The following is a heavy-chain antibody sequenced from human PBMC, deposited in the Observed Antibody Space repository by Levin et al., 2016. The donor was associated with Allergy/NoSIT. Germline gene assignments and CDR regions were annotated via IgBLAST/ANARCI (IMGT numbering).Heavy chain of an antibody. J-gene: IGHJ3*02. Sequence: WIRQPPGKGLEWEAFISYDGSKKSYADSVKGRFTVSRDNSKNTLYLQMNSLRAEDTAVYYCASQASGSYYAFDMWGHGTMVTVSS. CDR2: ISYDGSKK. D-gene: IGHD1-26*01. V-gene: IGHV3-30*04. CDR3: ASQASGSYYAFDM.